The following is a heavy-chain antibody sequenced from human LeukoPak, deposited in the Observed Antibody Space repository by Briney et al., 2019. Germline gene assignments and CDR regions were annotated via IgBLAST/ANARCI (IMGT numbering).Heavy chain of an antibody. CDR1: GFTFSSYA. CDR3: ARDAAFYYGSRRFQH. D-gene: IGHD3-10*01. CDR2: ISYDGSNK. V-gene: IGHV3-30-3*01. Sequence: PGGSLRLSCAASGFTFSSYAMHWVRQAPGKGLEWVAVISYDGSNKYYADSVKGRFTISRDNSRKTVYLQMNSLRVEDTAVYYCARDAAFYYGSRRFQHWGQGTLVIVSS. J-gene: IGHJ1*01.